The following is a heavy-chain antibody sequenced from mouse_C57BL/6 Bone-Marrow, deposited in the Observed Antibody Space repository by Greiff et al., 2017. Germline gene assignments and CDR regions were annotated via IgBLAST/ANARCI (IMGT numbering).Heavy chain of an antibody. D-gene: IGHD2-1*01. CDR2: IYPGDGDT. Sequence: QVQLKQSGAELVKPGASVTISCKASGYAFSSYWMNWVKQRPGKGLAWIGQIYPGDGDTTYNGKFKGKATLTADKSSSTAYMQLSSLTSEDSAVYFCAIGNYLAYWGQGTLVTVSA. CDR3: AIGNYLAY. V-gene: IGHV1-80*01. J-gene: IGHJ3*01. CDR1: GYAFSSYW.